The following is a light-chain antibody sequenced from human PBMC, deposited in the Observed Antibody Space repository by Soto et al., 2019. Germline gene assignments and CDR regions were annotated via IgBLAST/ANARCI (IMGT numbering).Light chain of an antibody. CDR2: AAT. Sequence: DIQMTQSPSSLYASLGDRVTITCRASQSINTYLNWYKQEEGKAPKLLIYAATSLQSGVPSRFSGSGSGTEFTLTISSLHPGDFATYYCQQSYNSPYTFGLGTKLEIK. CDR3: QQSYNSPYT. V-gene: IGKV1-39*01. CDR1: QSINTY. J-gene: IGKJ2*01.